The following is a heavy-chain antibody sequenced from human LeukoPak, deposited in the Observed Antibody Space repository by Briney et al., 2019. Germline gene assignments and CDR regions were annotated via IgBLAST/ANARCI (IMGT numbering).Heavy chain of an antibody. CDR2: IKQDGSEK. V-gene: IGHV3-7*01. Sequence: PGGSLRLSCAASGVIISSYAMSWVRQAPGKGLEWVANIKQDGSEKYYVDSVKGRFTISRDNAKNSLYLQMNSLRAEDTAVYYCASQGIAAAGKNYWGQGTLVTVSS. CDR3: ASQGIAAAGKNY. J-gene: IGHJ4*02. CDR1: GVIISSYA. D-gene: IGHD6-13*01.